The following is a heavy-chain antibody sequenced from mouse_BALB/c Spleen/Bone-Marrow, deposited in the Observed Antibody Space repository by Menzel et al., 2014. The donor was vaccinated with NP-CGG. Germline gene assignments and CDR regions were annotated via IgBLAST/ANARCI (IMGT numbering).Heavy chain of an antibody. V-gene: IGHV1-82*01. CDR3: ARWGITSYYFDY. CDR1: GYAFSSSW. Sequence: QVQLQQSGPELVKPGASVKVSCKASGYAFSSSWMNWVKQRPGQGLEWIGRIYPGDGDTNYNGKFKGKATLTADKSSSTAYMQLSSLTSVDSAVYFCARWGITSYYFDYWGQGTTLTVSS. J-gene: IGHJ2*01. CDR2: IYPGDGDT. D-gene: IGHD2-4*01.